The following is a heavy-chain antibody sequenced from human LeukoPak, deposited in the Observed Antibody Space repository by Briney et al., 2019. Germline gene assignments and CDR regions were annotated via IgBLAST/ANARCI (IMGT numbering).Heavy chain of an antibody. Sequence: GGSLRLSCAASGFTVSSSYMSWVRQAPGKGLEWVSVIYSGGSTYYADSVKGRFTISRDNSKNTLYLQMNSLRAEDTAVYYCAWRGYSYGYLFDYWGQGTLVTVSS. V-gene: IGHV3-53*01. CDR2: IYSGGST. CDR1: GFTVSSSY. J-gene: IGHJ4*02. CDR3: AWRGYSYGYLFDY. D-gene: IGHD5-18*01.